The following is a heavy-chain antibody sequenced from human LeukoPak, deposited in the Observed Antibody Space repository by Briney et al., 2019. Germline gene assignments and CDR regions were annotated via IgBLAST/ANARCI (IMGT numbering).Heavy chain of an antibody. CDR2: ISPDGSTT. CDR3: ARPVGTTVSVDY. D-gene: IGHD1-26*01. Sequence: GGSLRLSCAAYGFTFSSHWMHWVRQAPGKGLVWASVISPDGSTTNYAEPVKGRFTISRDNAKNTLYLQMNSLRAEDTAVYYCARPVGTTVSVDYWGQGTLVTVSS. J-gene: IGHJ4*02. CDR1: GFTFSSHW. V-gene: IGHV3-74*01.